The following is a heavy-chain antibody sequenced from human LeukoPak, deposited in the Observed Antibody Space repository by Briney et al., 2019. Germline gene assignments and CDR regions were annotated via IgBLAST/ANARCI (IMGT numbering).Heavy chain of an antibody. CDR1: GFTLSSYS. Sequence: GGSLRLSCAASGFTLSSYSMNWVRQAPGKGLEWVSSISSGSVYIYYADSVKGRFTISRDDAKNSLYLQMNSLRAEDTAVYYCARGSVLMVYANPTNWFDPWGQGTLVTVSS. CDR3: ARGSVLMVYANPTNWFDP. V-gene: IGHV3-21*01. D-gene: IGHD2-8*01. J-gene: IGHJ5*02. CDR2: ISSGSVYI.